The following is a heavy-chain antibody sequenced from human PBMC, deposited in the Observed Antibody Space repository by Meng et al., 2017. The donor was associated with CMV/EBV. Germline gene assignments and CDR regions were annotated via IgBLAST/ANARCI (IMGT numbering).Heavy chain of an antibody. J-gene: IGHJ6*03. V-gene: IGHV3-49*04. Sequence: GESLKISCTASGSTFGDYAMSWVRQAPGKGLEWVGFIRSKAYGGTTEYAASVKGRFTISRDDSKSIAYLQMNSLKTEDTAVYYCTPGAVAGGEEEEEGREGGGKG. CDR2: IRSKAYGGTT. CDR1: GSTFGDYA. CDR3: TPGAVAGGEEEEEGREG. D-gene: IGHD6-19*01.